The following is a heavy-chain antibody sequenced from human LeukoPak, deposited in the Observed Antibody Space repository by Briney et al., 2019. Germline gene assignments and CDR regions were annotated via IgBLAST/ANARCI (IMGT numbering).Heavy chain of an antibody. CDR2: IKQDGSEK. Sequence: QSGGSLRLSCAASGITFSSYWMSWVRQAPGKGLEWVANIKQDGSEKNYVDSVKGRFTISRDNSKNTLYLQMNSLRAEDTAVYYCARDPLYYYDSSGYPYYFDYWGQGTLVTVSS. V-gene: IGHV3-7*01. D-gene: IGHD3-22*01. J-gene: IGHJ4*02. CDR1: GITFSSYW. CDR3: ARDPLYYYDSSGYPYYFDY.